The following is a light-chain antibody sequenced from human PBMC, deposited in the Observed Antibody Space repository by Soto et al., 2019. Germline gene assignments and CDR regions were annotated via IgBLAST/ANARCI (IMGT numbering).Light chain of an antibody. V-gene: IGLV1-40*01. CDR2: GNT. CDR3: SSYSSTNTPVL. CDR1: SSNIGAGYD. Sequence: QSVLTQPPSVSGAPGQRVTISCTGSSSNIGAGYDVQWYQQLPGTAPKLLIYGNTNRPSGVPDRFSASKSGTSASLAITGLQAEDEVDYYCSSYSSTNTPVLFGGGTKLTVL. J-gene: IGLJ3*02.